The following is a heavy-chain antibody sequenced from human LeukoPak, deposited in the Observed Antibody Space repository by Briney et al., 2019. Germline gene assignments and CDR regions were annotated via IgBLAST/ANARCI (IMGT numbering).Heavy chain of an antibody. CDR3: ARCKDGGQQQNWFDP. CDR2: IYYSGST. D-gene: IGHD6-13*01. CDR1: GGSISSSSYY. Sequence: PSETLSLTCTVSGGSISSSSYYWGWIRQPPGKGLEWIGSIYYSGSTYYNPSLKSRVTISVDTSKKQFSLKLSSVTAADTAVYYCARCKDGGQQQNWFDPWGQGTLVTVSS. J-gene: IGHJ5*02. V-gene: IGHV4-39*07.